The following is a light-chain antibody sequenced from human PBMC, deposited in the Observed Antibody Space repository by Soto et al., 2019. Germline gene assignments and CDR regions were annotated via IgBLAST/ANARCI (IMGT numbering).Light chain of an antibody. V-gene: IGLV2-23*01. CDR3: CSYVGTWV. CDR1: GSDVGSYKL. J-gene: IGLJ3*02. Sequence: QSVLTQPASVSGSLGQSITISCTGTGSDVGSYKLVSWYQQHPGKAPKLIIFEGINRPSGVSNRFSGSKSDNTASLTISGLQDEDEADYYCCSYVGTWVFGGGTKVTVL. CDR2: EGI.